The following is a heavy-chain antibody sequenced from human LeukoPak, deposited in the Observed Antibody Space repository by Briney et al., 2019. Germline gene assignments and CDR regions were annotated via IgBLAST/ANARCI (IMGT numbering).Heavy chain of an antibody. D-gene: IGHD3-22*01. CDR2: ISYDGSNK. CDR1: GFTFSNYG. V-gene: IGHV3-30*18. CDR3: AKDTRGGYYDSSGYYYTSPLPN. J-gene: IGHJ4*02. Sequence: GGSLRLSCAASGFTFSNYGMHWVCQAPGKGLEWVAVISYDGSNKYYADSVKGRFTISRDTSKNTLYLQMNSLRAEDTAVYYCAKDTRGGYYDSSGYYYTSPLPNWGQGTLVTVSS.